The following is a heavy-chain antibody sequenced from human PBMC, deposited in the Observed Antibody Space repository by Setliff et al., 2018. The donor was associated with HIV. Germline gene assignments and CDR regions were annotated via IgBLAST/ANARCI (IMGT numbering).Heavy chain of an antibody. CDR2: IYHNGIT. J-gene: IGHJ4*02. CDR3: ARRIYGNNPYFDY. CDR1: GGSFSGYY. Sequence: TCAVSGGSFSGYYWSWIRQPPGKGLEWIGSIYHNGITYYNPSLKSRVTISVDTSQNQFSLKLSSVTAADTAIYYCARRIYGNNPYFDYWSQGTLVTVSS. D-gene: IGHD4-17*01. V-gene: IGHV4-34*01.